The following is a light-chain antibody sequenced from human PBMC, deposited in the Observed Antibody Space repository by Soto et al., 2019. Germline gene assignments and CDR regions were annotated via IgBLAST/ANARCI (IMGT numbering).Light chain of an antibody. Sequence: EIVITQSPATLSVSPGERATLDCRASQSVSSNLAWYQQKPGQAPRLLIYGASTRATGIPARFSGSGSGTEFTLTISSLQSEDFAVYYCQQYNNWPPWTFGQGTKVDIK. CDR1: QSVSSN. J-gene: IGKJ1*01. CDR3: QQYNNWPPWT. CDR2: GAS. V-gene: IGKV3-15*01.